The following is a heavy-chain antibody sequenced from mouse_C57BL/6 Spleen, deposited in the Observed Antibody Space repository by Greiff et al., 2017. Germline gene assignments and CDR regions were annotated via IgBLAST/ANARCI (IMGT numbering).Heavy chain of an antibody. CDR3: ARLGPYYFDY. CDR1: GYTFTSYW. J-gene: IGHJ2*01. D-gene: IGHD4-1*01. V-gene: IGHV1-69*01. CDR2: IDPSDSYT. Sequence: QVQLQQPGAELVMPGASVKLSCKASGYTFTSYWMHWVKQRPGQGLEWIGEIDPSDSYTNYNQKFKGKSTLTVDKSSSTAYMQLSSLTSEDSAVYYSARLGPYYFDYWGQGTTLTVSS.